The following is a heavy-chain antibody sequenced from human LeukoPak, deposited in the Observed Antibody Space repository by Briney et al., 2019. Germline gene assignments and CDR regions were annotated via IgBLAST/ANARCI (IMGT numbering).Heavy chain of an antibody. D-gene: IGHD5-24*01. J-gene: IGHJ4*02. V-gene: IGHV1-2*02. CDR2: INPNSGGT. Sequence: ASVKVSCKASGYTFTGYYMHWVRQAPGQGLEWMGWINPNSGGTIYARKFQGRVTMTRDTSISTAYTDLSRLTSDDTAVYYCAREMARNFDYWGQGTLVTVSS. CDR3: AREMARNFDY. CDR1: GYTFTGYY.